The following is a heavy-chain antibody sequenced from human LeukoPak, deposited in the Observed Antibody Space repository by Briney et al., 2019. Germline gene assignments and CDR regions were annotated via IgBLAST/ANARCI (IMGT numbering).Heavy chain of an antibody. V-gene: IGHV3-72*01. J-gene: IGHJ4*02. CDR3: ARVPAPRTVGAYCFDY. CDR1: GFTFSDHY. CDR2: TRDKGHRYTT. Sequence: GGSLRLSCAASGFTFSDHYMDWVRQAPGKGLEWVGRTRDKGHRYTTEYAASVKGRFTISRDDSKNSLYLQMNSLKSEDTAVYYCARVPAPRTVGAYCFDYWGQGALVTVSS. D-gene: IGHD3/OR15-3a*01.